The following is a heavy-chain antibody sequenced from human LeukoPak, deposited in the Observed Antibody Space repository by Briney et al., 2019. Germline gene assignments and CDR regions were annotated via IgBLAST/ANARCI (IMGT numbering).Heavy chain of an antibody. V-gene: IGHV4-34*01. D-gene: IGHD3-16*02. CDR2: INHSGST. CDR3: ARGGGIVAANYYYYMDV. Sequence: SETLSLTCAVYGGSFSGYYWSWIRQPPGKGLEWIGEINHSGSTNYNPSLKSRVTISVDTSKNQFSLKLSSVTAADTAVYYCARGGGIVAANYYYYMDVWGKGTTVTVSS. CDR1: GGSFSGYY. J-gene: IGHJ6*03.